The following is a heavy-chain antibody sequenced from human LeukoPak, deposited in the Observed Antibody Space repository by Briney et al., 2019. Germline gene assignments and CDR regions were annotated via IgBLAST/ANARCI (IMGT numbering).Heavy chain of an antibody. V-gene: IGHV1-18*01. J-gene: IGHJ4*02. CDR3: ARVLYRLQSVDY. CDR2: IIANSGNT. Sequence: ASVKVSCKASGYTFTSYGISWVRQAPGQGLEWMGWIIANSGNTNYAQKFQGRVTMTTDTSTSTAYMELRSLRSDDTAVYYCARVLYRLQSVDYWGQGTLVTVSS. CDR1: GYTFTSYG. D-gene: IGHD5-24*01.